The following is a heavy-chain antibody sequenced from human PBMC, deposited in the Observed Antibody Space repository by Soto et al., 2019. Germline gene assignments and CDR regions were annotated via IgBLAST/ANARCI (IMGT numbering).Heavy chain of an antibody. CDR3: AKGVFWVHYSMDV. CDR2: ISGPGSIT. CDR1: GSSFSSYA. V-gene: IGHV3-23*01. Sequence: EVQLLESGGGLVQPGGSLRLSCAASGSSFSSYAMNWVRQAPGKGLEWVSSISGPGSITYYADSVKGRFTISRDNSNDMLYMQMNGLRVEDTAVYYGAKGVFWVHYSMDVWGHGTKVTVSS. D-gene: IGHD3-16*01. J-gene: IGHJ6*02.